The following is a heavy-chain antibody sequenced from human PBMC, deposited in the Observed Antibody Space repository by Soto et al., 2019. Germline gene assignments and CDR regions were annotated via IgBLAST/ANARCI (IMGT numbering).Heavy chain of an antibody. D-gene: IGHD5-18*01. V-gene: IGHV3-11*06. J-gene: IGHJ4*02. CDR2: ISSSSSYT. CDR1: GFTFSDYY. Sequence: ILSCAASGFTFSDYYMSWIRQAPGKGLEWVSYISSSSSYTNYADSVKGRFTISRDNAKNSLYLQMNSLRAEDTAVYYCARVPDTAMVPNSYYFDYWGQGTLVTVCS. CDR3: ARVPDTAMVPNSYYFDY.